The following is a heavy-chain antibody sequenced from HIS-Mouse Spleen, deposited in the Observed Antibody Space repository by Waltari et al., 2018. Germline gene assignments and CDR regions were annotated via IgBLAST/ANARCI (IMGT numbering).Heavy chain of an antibody. CDR1: GGSISRSSYY. J-gene: IGHJ3*02. Sequence: QLQLQESGPGLVQPSETLSLTCTVSGGSISRSSYYWGWLHHPPGKGLEWLGCIYYSGSTYYNPSLKSRVTISVDTSKNQFSLKLSSVTAADTAVYYCAREGSAAAVYDAFDIWGQGTMVTVSS. CDR2: IYYSGST. D-gene: IGHD6-13*01. CDR3: AREGSAAAVYDAFDI. V-gene: IGHV4-39*07.